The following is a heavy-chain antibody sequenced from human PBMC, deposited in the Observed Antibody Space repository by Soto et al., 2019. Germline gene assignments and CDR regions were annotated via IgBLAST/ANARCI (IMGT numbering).Heavy chain of an antibody. Sequence: GGSLRLSCAASGFTVSSNYMSWVRQAPGKGLEWVSVIYSGGSTYYADSVKGRFTISRDNSKNTLYLQMNSLRAEDTAVYYCASVSTLYYYGSGSYNLWGQGTLVTVSS. CDR3: ASVSTLYYYGSGSYNL. D-gene: IGHD3-10*01. CDR1: GFTVSSNY. V-gene: IGHV3-66*01. CDR2: IYSGGST. J-gene: IGHJ5*02.